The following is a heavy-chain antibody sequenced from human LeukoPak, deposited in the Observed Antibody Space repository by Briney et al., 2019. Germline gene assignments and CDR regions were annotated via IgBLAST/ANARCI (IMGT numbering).Heavy chain of an antibody. V-gene: IGHV3-13*01. CDR2: IGTAGDT. D-gene: IGHD5-18*01. Sequence: HTGGSLRLSCAASGFTFSSYDMHWVRQATGKGLEWVSAIGTAGDTYYPGSVKGRFTISRENAKNSLYLQMNSLRAGDTAVYYCARTQGYSYGPYFDYWGQGTLVTVSS. CDR3: ARTQGYSYGPYFDY. CDR1: GFTFSSYD. J-gene: IGHJ4*02.